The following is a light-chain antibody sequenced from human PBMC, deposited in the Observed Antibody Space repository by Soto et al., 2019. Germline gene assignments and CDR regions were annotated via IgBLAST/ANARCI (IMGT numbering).Light chain of an antibody. J-gene: IGKJ1*01. CDR1: QSVSSSY. CDR3: QQYVGSPGT. CDR2: GAS. V-gene: IGKV3-20*01. Sequence: EIVLTQSPGTLSMSPGERATLSCRASQSVSSSYLAWYQQKPGQAPGLLIYGASNRATGIPDRFSGSGSGTDFTLTISRLEPEDFAVYYCQQYVGSPGTFGLGTKVEIK.